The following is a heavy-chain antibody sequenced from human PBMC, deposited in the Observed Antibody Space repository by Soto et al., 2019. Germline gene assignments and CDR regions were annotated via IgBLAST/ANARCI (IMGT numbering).Heavy chain of an antibody. CDR1: GFTFSSYS. J-gene: IGHJ3*02. V-gene: IGHV3-21*01. Sequence: EVQLVESGGGLVKPGGSLRLSCAASGFTFSSYSMNWVRQAPGKGLEWVSSISSSSSYIYYADSVKGRFTISRDNAKNSLYLQMNSLRAEDTAVYYCARIQLRYDAFDIWGQGTMVTVSS. CDR2: ISSSSSYI. D-gene: IGHD6-6*01. CDR3: ARIQLRYDAFDI.